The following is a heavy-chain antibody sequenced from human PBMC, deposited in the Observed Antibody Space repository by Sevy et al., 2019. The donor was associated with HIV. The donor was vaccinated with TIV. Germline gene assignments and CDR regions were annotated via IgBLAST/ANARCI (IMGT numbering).Heavy chain of an antibody. V-gene: IGHV3-30*09. J-gene: IGHJ4*02. D-gene: IGHD3-16*02. CDR3: ARASHMIKFVGVIVIDGIDY. CDR1: GLTFSNYA. Sequence: EGSLRLSCAASGLTFSNYAIHWVRQAPGKELEWVAVIAYDGSNKDYADSVKGRFAISRDNSKNTLYLQMNSLRVEDTPVSYCARASHMIKFVGVIVIDGIDYWGQGTLVTVSS. CDR2: IAYDGSNK.